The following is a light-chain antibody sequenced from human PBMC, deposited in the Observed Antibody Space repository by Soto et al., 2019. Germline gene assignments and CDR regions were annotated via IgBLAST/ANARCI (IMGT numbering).Light chain of an antibody. CDR1: SSDVGGYNY. CDR3: TSYTPTGALV. V-gene: IGLV2-14*01. CDR2: EVR. Sequence: QSALTQPRSVSGSPGQSVTISCTGTSSDVGGYNYVSWYQRHPGKAPKLMIYEVRNRLSGVSNRFSGSKSGNTASLTISGLQSEDEADYYCTSYTPTGALVFGSGTKVTVL. J-gene: IGLJ6*01.